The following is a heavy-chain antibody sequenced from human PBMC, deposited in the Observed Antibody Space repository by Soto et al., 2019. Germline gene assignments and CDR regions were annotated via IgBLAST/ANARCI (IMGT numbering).Heavy chain of an antibody. CDR2: IYKSTTT. CDR3: ARGRYCLTGRCFPNWFDS. J-gene: IGHJ5*01. V-gene: IGHV4-30-4*01. CDR1: GDSISTVDYF. D-gene: IGHD2-15*01. Sequence: SETLSLTCSVSGDSISTVDYFWAWIRQPPGQALEYIGYIYKSTTTYYNPSFESRVAISLDTSKSQFSLNVTSVTAADTAVYFCARGRYCLTGRCFPNWFDSRGKGTPVTVSS.